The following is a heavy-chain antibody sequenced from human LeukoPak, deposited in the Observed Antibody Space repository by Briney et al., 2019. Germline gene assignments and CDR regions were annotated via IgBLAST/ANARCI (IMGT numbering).Heavy chain of an antibody. CDR3: ARRSYSSSSGAYNGFDS. CDR1: GFTFGAYA. CDR2: ISGSGSSA. V-gene: IGHV3-23*01. J-gene: IGHJ5*01. D-gene: IGHD6-6*01. Sequence: GGSLRLSCAASGFTFGAYAMTWVRQAPGKGLEWVSGISGSGSSAYYADSVKGRFTISRDNSENTLYLQMNSLRAEDTAVYYCARRSYSSSSGAYNGFDSWGQGTLVTVSS.